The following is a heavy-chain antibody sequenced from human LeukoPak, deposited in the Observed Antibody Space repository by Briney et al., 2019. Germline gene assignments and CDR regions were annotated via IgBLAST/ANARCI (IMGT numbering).Heavy chain of an antibody. CDR3: ARRGRIHPFDY. V-gene: IGHV4-34*01. Sequence: SETLSLTCAVYGGSFSGYYWSWIRQPPGKGLEWIGEINHSGSTNYNPSLKSRVTISVDTSKNQFSLKLSSVTAADTAVYYCARRGRIHPFDYWGQGTLVTVSS. CDR1: GGSFSGYY. D-gene: IGHD3-16*01. J-gene: IGHJ4*02. CDR2: INHSGST.